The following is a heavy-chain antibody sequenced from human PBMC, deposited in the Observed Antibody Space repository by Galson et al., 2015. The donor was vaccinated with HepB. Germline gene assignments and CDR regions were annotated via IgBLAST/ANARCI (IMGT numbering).Heavy chain of an antibody. D-gene: IGHD6-25*01. CDR2: ISTSNGDT. CDR3: ARGSSGAGY. J-gene: IGHJ4*02. Sequence: QSGAEVKKPGASVTVSCKASGYTFTSYVITWVRQAPGQGLEWMGRISTSNGDTKYAQKLQGRVTMTTDTSTSTAYLELRSLQSDDTAVYYCARGSSGAGYWGQGSLVTVSS. CDR1: GYTFTSYV. V-gene: IGHV1-18*01.